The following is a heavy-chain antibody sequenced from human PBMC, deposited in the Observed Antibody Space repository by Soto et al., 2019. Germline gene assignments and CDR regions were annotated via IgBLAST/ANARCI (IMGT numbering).Heavy chain of an antibody. D-gene: IGHD3-10*01. Sequence: QVQLVQSGAEVKKPGASVKVSCKASGYTFTSYGISWVRQAPGQGLEWMGWISAYNGNTNYAQKLQGRVTMTTDTSPSTAYLERRSLRTDDTAVYYCAIGSGSMWYYYYGMDVWGQGTTVTVSS. J-gene: IGHJ6*02. CDR1: GYTFTSYG. V-gene: IGHV1-18*01. CDR2: ISAYNGNT. CDR3: AIGSGSMWYYYYGMDV.